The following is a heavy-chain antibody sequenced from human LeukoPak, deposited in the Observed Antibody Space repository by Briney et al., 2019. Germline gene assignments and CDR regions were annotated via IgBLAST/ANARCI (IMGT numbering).Heavy chain of an antibody. Sequence: GGSLRLSCAASGFTFSSYEMNWVRQAPGKGLEWVSYISSSGSTIYYADSVKGRFTISRDNSKNTLYLQMNSLRAEDTAVYYCARVKHYDSSGYYSRPYYMDVWGKGTTVTVSS. CDR2: ISSSGSTI. CDR1: GFTFSSYE. CDR3: ARVKHYDSSGYYSRPYYMDV. V-gene: IGHV3-48*03. D-gene: IGHD3-22*01. J-gene: IGHJ6*03.